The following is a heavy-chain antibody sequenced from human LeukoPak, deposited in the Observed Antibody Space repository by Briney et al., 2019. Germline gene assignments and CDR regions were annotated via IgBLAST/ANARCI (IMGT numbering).Heavy chain of an antibody. CDR1: GGSFSGYY. Sequence: SETLSLTCALYGGSFSGYYWSWIRQSPGKGLEWIGEIDNNGITNYNPSLKSRVTMSVDTTRKRFSLRLTSESAADTGVYYCARGGGGAKAFYFDYWGQGSLVTVSS. CDR3: ARGGGGAKAFYFDY. V-gene: IGHV4-34*01. J-gene: IGHJ4*02. D-gene: IGHD1-26*01. CDR2: IDNNGIT.